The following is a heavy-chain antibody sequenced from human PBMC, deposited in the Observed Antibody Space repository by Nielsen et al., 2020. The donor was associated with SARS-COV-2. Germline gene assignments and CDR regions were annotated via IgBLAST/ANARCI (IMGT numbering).Heavy chain of an antibody. J-gene: IGHJ4*02. V-gene: IGHV3-13*01. CDR3: ARSTEWELLID. D-gene: IGHD1-26*01. CDR1: GFTFSSYD. CDR2: IGTAGDT. Sequence: GESLKISCAASGFTFSSYDMHWVRQATGKGLEWVSAIGTAGDTYYPGSVKGRFTISRDNSKNTLYLQMNSLRAEDTAVYYCARSTEWELLIDWGQGTLVTVSS.